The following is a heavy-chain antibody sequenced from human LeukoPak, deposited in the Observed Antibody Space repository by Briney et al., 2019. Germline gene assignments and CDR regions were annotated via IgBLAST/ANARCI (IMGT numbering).Heavy chain of an antibody. V-gene: IGHV3-30*12. J-gene: IGHJ1*01. CDR3: AAIIYDLWSGFQD. Sequence: PGGSLRLSCVASGFTFSNYGMHWVRQAPGKGLEWVAVISYDGSNKYYADSVKGRFTISRDNARNSVYPQMNSLRADDTGVYYCAAIIYDLWSGFQDWGQGTLVTVSS. CDR2: ISYDGSNK. CDR1: GFTFSNYG. D-gene: IGHD3-3*01.